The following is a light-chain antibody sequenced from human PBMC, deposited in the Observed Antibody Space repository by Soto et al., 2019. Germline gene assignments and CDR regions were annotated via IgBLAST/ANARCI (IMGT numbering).Light chain of an antibody. CDR1: QSVGNNY. V-gene: IGKV3-20*01. J-gene: IGKJ1*01. CDR3: QQYAGSPPRT. CDR2: GAS. Sequence: EIVLTQSPGTLSLSPGERASVSCRASQSVGNNYLAWYQQKPGQAPRLLIFGASSRATGIPDRFSGSGSGTDFTLTISRLEPEDFAVYYCQQYAGSPPRTFGQGTKVEIK.